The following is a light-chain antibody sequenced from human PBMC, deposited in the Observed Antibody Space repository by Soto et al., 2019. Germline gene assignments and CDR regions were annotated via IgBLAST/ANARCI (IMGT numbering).Light chain of an antibody. J-gene: IGKJ2*01. Sequence: DIQMTQSPSSLSASVGDRVTITCRASQTISTYLNWYQQKPGKAPKLLIYAASTFQSGVPSRFSGTGPGTDFTLTINSLQPEDFATYYCQQSHGIPYTFGQGTKLEIK. CDR1: QTISTY. CDR2: AAS. CDR3: QQSHGIPYT. V-gene: IGKV1-39*01.